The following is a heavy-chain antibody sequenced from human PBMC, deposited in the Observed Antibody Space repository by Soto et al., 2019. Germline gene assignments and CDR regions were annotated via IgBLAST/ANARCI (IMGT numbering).Heavy chain of an antibody. CDR1: GATFGNTA. V-gene: IGHV1-69*12. J-gene: IGHJ5*02. CDR3: ARDGDPGYAFWSGPLDGGRFDP. Sequence: QVQLVQSGAEVKKPGSSVNVSCKTSGATFGNTAVTWVRQAPGQGLEWMGGIVPMFGTANYAQKFQGRVTITADESTNTAYMELSSLRSDDTAVYYCARDGDPGYAFWSGPLDGGRFDPWGQGTLVTVSS. CDR2: IVPMFGTA. D-gene: IGHD3-3*01.